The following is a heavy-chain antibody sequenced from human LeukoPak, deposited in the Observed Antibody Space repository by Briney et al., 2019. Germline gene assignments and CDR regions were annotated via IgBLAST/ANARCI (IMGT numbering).Heavy chain of an antibody. J-gene: IGHJ6*03. D-gene: IGHD4-17*01. V-gene: IGHV1-46*01. CDR1: GYIFTSYY. CDR3: ATLRVNRYYYYYMDV. CDR2: INPSGGST. Sequence: ASVKVSCKASGYIFTSYYMHWVRQAPGQGLEWMGIINPSGGSTIYSQKFQGRVTMTEDTSTDTAYMELSSLRSEDTAVYYCATLRVNRYYYYYMDVWGKGTTVTVSS.